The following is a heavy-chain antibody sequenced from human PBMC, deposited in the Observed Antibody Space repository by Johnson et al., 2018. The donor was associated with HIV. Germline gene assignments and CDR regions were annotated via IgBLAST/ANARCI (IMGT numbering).Heavy chain of an antibody. CDR1: GFTFSSYA. J-gene: IGHJ3*02. Sequence: VQLVESGGGVVQPGRSLRLSCAASGFTFSSYAMHWVRQAPGKGLEWVAVISYDGSNKYYADSVKGRFTISRDNSKNTLYLKMNSLGADDTAVYYCARDEEVMYAMGAFDIWGQGTMLTVSS. CDR2: ISYDGSNK. D-gene: IGHD2-8*02. CDR3: ARDEEVMYAMGAFDI. V-gene: IGHV3-30*04.